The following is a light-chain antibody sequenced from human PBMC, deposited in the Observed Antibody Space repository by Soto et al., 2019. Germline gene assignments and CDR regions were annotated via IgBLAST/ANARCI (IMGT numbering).Light chain of an antibody. J-gene: IGLJ1*01. CDR2: QDT. CDR1: KLGDKF. Sequence: YELTQPPSVSVSPGQTASITCSGDKLGDKFASWFQQKPGQSPVLVIYQDTKRPSGIPERFSGSNSGNTATLTISGTQAMDEADYYCQAWDSSSGGVFGTGTKLTVL. CDR3: QAWDSSSGGV. V-gene: IGLV3-1*01.